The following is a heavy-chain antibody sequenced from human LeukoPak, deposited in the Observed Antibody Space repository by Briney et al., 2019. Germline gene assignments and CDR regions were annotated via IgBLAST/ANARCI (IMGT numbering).Heavy chain of an antibody. CDR2: ISYDGSNK. CDR3: AKVVLAVATHSPCDY. D-gene: IGHD6-19*01. J-gene: IGHJ4*02. Sequence: GGSLRLSCAASGFTFSSYGMHWVRQAPGKGLEWVAVISYDGSNKYYADSVEGRFTISRDNSKNTLYLQMNSLRAEDTAVYYCAKVVLAVATHSPCDYWGQGTLVTVSS. V-gene: IGHV3-30*18. CDR1: GFTFSSYG.